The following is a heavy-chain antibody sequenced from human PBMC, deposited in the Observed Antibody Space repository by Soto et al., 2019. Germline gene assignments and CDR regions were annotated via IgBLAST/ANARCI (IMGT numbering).Heavy chain of an antibody. V-gene: IGHV3-49*04. J-gene: IGHJ4*02. D-gene: IGHD6-6*01. CDR3: TRFQAARFEF. CDR2: IRNKGYGGTT. CDR1: GFNFGDYG. Sequence: GGSLRLSCIASGFNFGDYGVSWVRQAPGKGLEYIGLIRNKGYGGTTEYAASVKGRFTISRDDSKSTVYLQMNSLKTEDTAVYYCTRFQAARFEFWGQGTLVTVSS.